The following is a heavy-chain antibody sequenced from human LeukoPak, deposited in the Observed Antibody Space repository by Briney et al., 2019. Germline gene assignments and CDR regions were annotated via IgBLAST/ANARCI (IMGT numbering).Heavy chain of an antibody. CDR1: GYTFTSYA. J-gene: IGHJ3*02. CDR2: INAGNGNT. Sequence: PGESLKISCKASGYTFTSYAMHWVRQAPGQRLEWMGWINAGNGNTKYSQKFQGRVTITRDTSASTAYMELSSLRSEDTAVYYCARGMLMITKGGAFDIWGQGTMVTVSS. D-gene: IGHD3-16*01. V-gene: IGHV1-3*01. CDR3: ARGMLMITKGGAFDI.